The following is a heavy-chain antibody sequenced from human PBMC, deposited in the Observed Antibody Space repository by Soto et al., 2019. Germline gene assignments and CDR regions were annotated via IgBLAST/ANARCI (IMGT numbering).Heavy chain of an antibody. Sequence: PGGSLRLSCAASGFTFSDYYMSWIRQAPGKGLEWVSYISGGGGSTIQYADSVKGRLTISRDNAKSSLYLQINSLRAEDTAVYYCARVRGYYDSSGFDFWGQGTLVTVSS. V-gene: IGHV3-11*01. D-gene: IGHD3-22*01. J-gene: IGHJ4*02. CDR1: GFTFSDYY. CDR3: ARVRGYYDSSGFDF. CDR2: ISGGGGSTI.